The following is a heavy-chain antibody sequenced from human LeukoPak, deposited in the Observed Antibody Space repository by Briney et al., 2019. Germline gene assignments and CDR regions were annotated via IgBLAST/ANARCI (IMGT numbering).Heavy chain of an antibody. CDR3: ARDHRYSSWN. Sequence: GGSLRLSCAASGFTFTGYAMSWVRQAPGKGLEWVANIKQDGSEKYYVDSVKGRFTISKDNAKNSLYLQMNSLRAEDTAVYYCARDHRYSSWNWGQGTLVTVSS. D-gene: IGHD5-18*01. CDR2: IKQDGSEK. J-gene: IGHJ4*02. V-gene: IGHV3-7*05. CDR1: GFTFTGYA.